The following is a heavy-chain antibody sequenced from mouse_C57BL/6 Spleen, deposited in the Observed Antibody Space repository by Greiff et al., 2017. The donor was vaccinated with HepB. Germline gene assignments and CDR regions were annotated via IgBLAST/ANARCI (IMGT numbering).Heavy chain of an antibody. CDR1: GFTFSDYY. V-gene: IGHV5-16*01. Sequence: EVKLVESEGGLVQPGSSMKLSCTASGFTFSDYYMAWVRQVPEKGLEWVANINYDGSSTYYLDSLKSRFIISRDNAKNILYLQMSSLKSEDTATYYCARDNDGNLDYWGQGTTLTVSS. CDR2: INYDGSST. CDR3: ARDNDGNLDY. D-gene: IGHD2-1*01. J-gene: IGHJ2*01.